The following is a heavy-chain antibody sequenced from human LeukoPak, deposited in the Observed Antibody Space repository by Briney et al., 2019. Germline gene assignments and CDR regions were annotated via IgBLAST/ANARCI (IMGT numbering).Heavy chain of an antibody. Sequence: GGSLRLSCAASGFTFSSYWMSWVRQAPGKGLEWVANIKQDGSEKYYVDSVKGRFTISRDNAKNSLYLQMNSLRAEDTAVYYCARGIAARQGFYYYYYMDVWGKGTTVTVSS. J-gene: IGHJ6*03. CDR2: IKQDGSEK. D-gene: IGHD6-6*01. CDR3: ARGIAARQGFYYYYYMDV. V-gene: IGHV3-7*01. CDR1: GFTFSSYW.